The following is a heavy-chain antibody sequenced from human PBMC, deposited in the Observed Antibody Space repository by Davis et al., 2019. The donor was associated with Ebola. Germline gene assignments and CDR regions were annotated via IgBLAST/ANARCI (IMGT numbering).Heavy chain of an antibody. CDR2: INSDGSST. D-gene: IGHD5-12*01. CDR1: GFTFSSYW. CDR3: ARAGWLRRSFDY. J-gene: IGHJ4*02. V-gene: IGHV3-74*01. Sequence: GESLKISCAASGFTFSSYWMHWVRQAPGKGLVWVSRINSDGSSTSYADSVKGRFTISRDNSKNTLYLQMNSLRAEDTAVYYCARAGWLRRSFDYWGQGTLVTVSS.